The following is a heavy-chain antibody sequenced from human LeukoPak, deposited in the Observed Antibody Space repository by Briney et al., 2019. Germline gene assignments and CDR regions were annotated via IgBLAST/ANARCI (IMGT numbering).Heavy chain of an antibody. Sequence: PGGSLRLSCATSGFTFRSHSMNWVRQAPGKALEWVSSIPDSGDSTYYADSVKGRFTISRDNSKNTLYLQMNSLRAEDTAVYYCAKSLFGFSYGKIDYWGQGTRVTVS. D-gene: IGHD5-18*01. CDR3: AKSLFGFSYGKIDY. CDR2: IPDSGDST. V-gene: IGHV3-23*01. J-gene: IGHJ4*02. CDR1: GFTFRSHS.